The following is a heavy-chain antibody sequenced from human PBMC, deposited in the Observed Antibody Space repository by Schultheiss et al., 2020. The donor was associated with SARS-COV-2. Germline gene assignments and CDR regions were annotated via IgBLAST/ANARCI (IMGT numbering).Heavy chain of an antibody. D-gene: IGHD6-19*01. CDR1: GYNFATYT. J-gene: IGHJ4*02. CDR2: INAANGER. Sequence: ASVKVSCKASGYNFATYTMQWVRQAPGQRLEWMGQINAANGERKFSPKFQGRVTFTGDASASTGYMELRSLTSEDTAVYYCAKYRGWYARPPLLFDYWGQGILVTVSS. V-gene: IGHV1-3*01. CDR3: AKYRGWYARPPLLFDY.